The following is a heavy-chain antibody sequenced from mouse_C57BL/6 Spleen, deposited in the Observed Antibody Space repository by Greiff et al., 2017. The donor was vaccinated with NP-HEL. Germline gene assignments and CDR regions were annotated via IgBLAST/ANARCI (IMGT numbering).Heavy chain of an antibody. D-gene: IGHD1-1*01. Sequence: VQLQQSGPELVKPGASVKISCKASGYAFSSSWMNWVKQRPGKGLEWIGRIYPGDGDTNYNGKVKGKATLTADKSSSTAYMQLSSLTSEDSAVYFCAREGDYYGSSYGDYWGQGTTLTVSS. CDR1: GYAFSSSW. CDR2: IYPGDGDT. CDR3: AREGDYYGSSYGDY. J-gene: IGHJ2*01. V-gene: IGHV1-82*01.